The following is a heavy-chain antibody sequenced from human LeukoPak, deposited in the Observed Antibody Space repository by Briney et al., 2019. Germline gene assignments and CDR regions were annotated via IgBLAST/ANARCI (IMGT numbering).Heavy chain of an antibody. CDR3: AGLSSGYRYYYMDV. D-gene: IGHD6-25*01. Sequence: SETLSLTCTVSGGSISSSSYYWGWIRQPPGKGLEWIGSIYYSGSTYYNPSLKSRVTISVDTSKNQFSLKLSSVTAADTAVYYCAGLSSGYRYYYMDVWGKGTTATISS. CDR1: GGSISSSSYY. V-gene: IGHV4-39*01. CDR2: IYYSGST. J-gene: IGHJ6*03.